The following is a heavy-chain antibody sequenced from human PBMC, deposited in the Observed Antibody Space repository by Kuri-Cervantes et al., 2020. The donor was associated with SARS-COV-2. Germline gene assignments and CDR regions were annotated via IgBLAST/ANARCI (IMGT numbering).Heavy chain of an antibody. CDR1: GFRFSKYD. V-gene: IGHV3-21*01. J-gene: IGHJ6*03. CDR3: ARVSGYYDFWSASDYYYMDV. CDR2: ITSSSSYI. Sequence: GESLKISCAGSGFRFSKYDMNWVRQAPGKGLEWVSSITSSSSYIYYADSVKGRLTISRDNANNSLYLQMNSLRAEDTAVYYCARVSGYYDFWSASDYYYMDVWGKGTTVTVSS. D-gene: IGHD3-3*01.